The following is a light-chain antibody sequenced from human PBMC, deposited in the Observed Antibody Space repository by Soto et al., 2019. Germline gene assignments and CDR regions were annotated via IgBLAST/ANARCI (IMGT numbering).Light chain of an antibody. CDR1: SGSVSANYY. J-gene: IGLJ3*02. CDR3: MLYMGGGVWV. Sequence: QTVVTQEPSLSVSPGGTVTLTFVLNSGSVSANYYPSWCQQTPGQAPRTLIYTTNTRSSGVPDRFSGSILGNRAALTITGAQADDESDYYCMLYMGGGVWVFGGGTKLTVL. CDR2: TTN. V-gene: IGLV8-61*01.